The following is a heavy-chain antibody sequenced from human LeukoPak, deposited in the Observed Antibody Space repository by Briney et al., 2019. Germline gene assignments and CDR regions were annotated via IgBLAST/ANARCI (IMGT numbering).Heavy chain of an antibody. Sequence: ASVKVSWKASGYTFTSYYMHWVRQAPGQGLEWMGIINPSGGSTSYAQKFQGRVTMTRDMSTSTVYMELSSLRSEDTAVYHCARDSRGLSSYYYYMDVWGKGTTVTFSS. V-gene: IGHV1-46*01. J-gene: IGHJ6*03. CDR2: INPSGGST. CDR1: GYTFTSYY. CDR3: ARDSRGLSSYYYYMDV. D-gene: IGHD3-16*02.